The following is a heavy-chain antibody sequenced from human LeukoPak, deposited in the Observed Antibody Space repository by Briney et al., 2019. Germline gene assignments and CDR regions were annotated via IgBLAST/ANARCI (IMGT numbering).Heavy chain of an antibody. J-gene: IGHJ5*02. Sequence: GGSLRLSCTVSGFTVRTTLMGWVRQARGRGLEWVSVIYDEGRTVYADSVRGRFTISTDNSKNTVYLQMNSLRVEDSAIYYCARDRAGRKSWVEFDLWGQGTLVTVSS. CDR3: ARDRAGRKSWVEFDL. CDR1: GFTVRTTL. V-gene: IGHV3-53*05. CDR2: IYDEGRT. D-gene: IGHD3-10*01.